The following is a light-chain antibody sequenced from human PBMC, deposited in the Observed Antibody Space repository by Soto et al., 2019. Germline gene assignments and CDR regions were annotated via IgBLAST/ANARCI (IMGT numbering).Light chain of an antibody. Sequence: EIVLTQSPGTLSLSPGERATLSCRASRSLSSSYVVWYQQKPGQAPRLLIYAASRRATGIPDRFSGSGSATEYILTISRLEPEDFAVYYCQQQGTFGQGTKLEIK. CDR3: QQQGT. CDR2: AAS. CDR1: RSLSSSY. V-gene: IGKV3-20*01. J-gene: IGKJ2*01.